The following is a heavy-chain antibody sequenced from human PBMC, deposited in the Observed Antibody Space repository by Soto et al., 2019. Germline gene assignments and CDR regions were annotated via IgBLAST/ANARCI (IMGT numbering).Heavy chain of an antibody. D-gene: IGHD4-17*01. CDR3: VSQRTTVPTQAYFDY. J-gene: IGHJ4*02. V-gene: IGHV4-34*01. Sequence: TLSLTCAVFGGSFSGYYWSWIRQPPGKGLEWIGEINHRGSTNYNPSLKSRVTMSVDTSKNRFSLSLNSVTASDTAAYFCVSQRTTVPTQAYFDYWGPGALVTVS. CDR1: GGSFSGYY. CDR2: INHRGST.